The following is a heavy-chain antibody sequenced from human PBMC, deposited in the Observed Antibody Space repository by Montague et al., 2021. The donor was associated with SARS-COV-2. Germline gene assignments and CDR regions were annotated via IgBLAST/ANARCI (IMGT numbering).Heavy chain of an antibody. V-gene: IGHV4-39*02. CDR2: IYYSGST. J-gene: IGHJ6*02. Sequence: SETLSLTCTVSGGSISSSSYYWGWIRQPPGKGLEWIGSIYYSGSTYYNPPLKSRVTISVDTSKNQFSLKLSSVTAADTAVYYCAREAYYYDSSGYYGGGYYYYYGMDVWGQGTTVTVSS. D-gene: IGHD3-22*01. CDR1: GGSISSSSYY. CDR3: AREAYYYDSSGYYGGGYYYYYGMDV.